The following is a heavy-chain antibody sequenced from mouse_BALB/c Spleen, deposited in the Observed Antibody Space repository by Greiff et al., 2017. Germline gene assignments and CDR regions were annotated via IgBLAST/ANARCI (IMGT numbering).Heavy chain of an antibody. CDR2: IYPGDGDT. V-gene: IGHV1-82*01. CDR3: KRSSYYRYSFAY. D-gene: IGHD2-14*01. CDR1: GYAFSSSW. J-gene: IGHJ3*01. Sequence: QVQLQQSGPELVKPGASVKISCKASGYAFSSSWMNWVKQRPGQGLEWIGRIYPGDGDTNYNEKFKGKATLTADKSSSTAYMQLNSLTSEDSAVYFCKRSSYYRYSFAYWGQGTLVTVCA.